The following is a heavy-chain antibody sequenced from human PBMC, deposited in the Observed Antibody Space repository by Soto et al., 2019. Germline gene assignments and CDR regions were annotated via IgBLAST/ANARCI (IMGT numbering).Heavy chain of an antibody. D-gene: IGHD2-15*01. J-gene: IGHJ4*02. CDR3: ARDGGGKLMGPFDY. Sequence: WGSLRLSCAASGFTFSDYYVSWIRQAPGQGLEWVSYISNSGSYTTYADSLKGRFTISRDNAKSSVYLQMNSLRAEGTSVYYFARDGGGKLMGPFDYWGPGTLLTVSS. V-gene: IGHV3-11*06. CDR1: GFTFSDYY. CDR2: ISNSGSYT.